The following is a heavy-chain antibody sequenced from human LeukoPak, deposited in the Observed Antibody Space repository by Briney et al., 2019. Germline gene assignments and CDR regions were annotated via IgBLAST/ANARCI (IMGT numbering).Heavy chain of an antibody. D-gene: IGHD3-9*01. CDR3: AKDIRGYFDLHTYFDY. V-gene: IGHV3-30*02. Sequence: GGSLRLSCAAPGFTLSSYGMHWVRQAPGKGLEWVAFIRYDGSNKYYADSVKGRFTISRDNSKNTLYLQMNSLRAEDTAVYYCAKDIRGYFDLHTYFDYCGQGTLVTVSS. J-gene: IGHJ4*02. CDR1: GFTLSSYG. CDR2: IRYDGSNK.